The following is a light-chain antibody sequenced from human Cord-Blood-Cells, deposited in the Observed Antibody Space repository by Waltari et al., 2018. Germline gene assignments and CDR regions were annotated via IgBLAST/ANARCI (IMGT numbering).Light chain of an antibody. J-gene: IGLJ3*02. CDR1: SSAVGGYHY. V-gene: IGLV2-14*01. CDR3: SSYTSSSTWV. CDR2: DVS. Sequence: QSALTQPASVSGSPGQSITISCTGTSSAVGGYHYVSWYQQHPGKAPKLTIYDVSNRPSGVSNRFSGSKSGNTASLTISGLQAEDEADYYCSSYTSSSTWVFGGGTKLTVL.